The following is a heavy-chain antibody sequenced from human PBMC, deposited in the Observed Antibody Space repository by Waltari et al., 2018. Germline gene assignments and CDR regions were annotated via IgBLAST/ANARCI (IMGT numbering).Heavy chain of an antibody. CDR3: ARLGETTVTTGLDY. CDR2: IYPGDSDT. V-gene: IGHV5-51*01. D-gene: IGHD4-17*01. J-gene: IGHJ4*02. Sequence: MPGKGLEWMGIIYPGDSDTRYSPSFQGQVTISADKSISTAYLQWSSLKASDTAMYYCARLGETTVTTGLDYWGQGTLVTVSS.